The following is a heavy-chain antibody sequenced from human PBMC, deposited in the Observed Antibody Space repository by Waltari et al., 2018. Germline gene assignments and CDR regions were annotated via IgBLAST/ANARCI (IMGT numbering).Heavy chain of an antibody. V-gene: IGHV4-38-2*01. Sequence: QVQLQESGPGLVEPSETLSLTCAVSGYSISSGYYWGWIRQPPGKGLEWIGNIYHSGSTSYNPSLKSRVTISVDTSKNQFSLKLSSVTAADTAVYYCARHARSSWYYYYGMDVWGQGTTVTVSS. D-gene: IGHD6-6*01. CDR3: ARHARSSWYYYYGMDV. J-gene: IGHJ6*02. CDR1: GYSISSGYY. CDR2: IYHSGST.